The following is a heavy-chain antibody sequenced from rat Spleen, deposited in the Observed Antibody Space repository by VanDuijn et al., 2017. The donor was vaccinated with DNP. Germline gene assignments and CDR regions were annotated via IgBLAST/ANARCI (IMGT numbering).Heavy chain of an antibody. CDR2: ISYDGSST. CDR3: ARRGFDY. Sequence: EVQLVESGGGLVQPGRSLKLSCAASGFTFSDYNMAWVRQAPKKGLEWVATISYDGSSTYYREPVKGRITISRDNAKSTLYLQMDSLRSEDTATYYCARRGFDYWGQGVMVTVSS. V-gene: IGHV5-7*01. CDR1: GFTFSDYN. J-gene: IGHJ2*01.